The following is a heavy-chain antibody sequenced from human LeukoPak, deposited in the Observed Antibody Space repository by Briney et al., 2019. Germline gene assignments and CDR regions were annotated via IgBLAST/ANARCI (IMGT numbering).Heavy chain of an antibody. CDR2: ISWNSGSI. D-gene: IGHD3-22*01. J-gene: IGHJ4*02. CDR3: ARGHYDTSGYISYFDY. V-gene: IGHV3-9*01. CDR1: GFTFDDYA. Sequence: PGRSLRLSCAASGFTFDDYAMHWVRQAPGKGLEWVSGISWNSGSIGYADSVKGRFTISRDNAKNSLYLQMNSLRAEDTAVYYCARGHYDTSGYISYFDYWGQGTLVTVSS.